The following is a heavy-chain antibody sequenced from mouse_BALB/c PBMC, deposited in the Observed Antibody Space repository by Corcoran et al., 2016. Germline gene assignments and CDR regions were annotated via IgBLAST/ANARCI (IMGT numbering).Heavy chain of an antibody. CDR2: INPYNDGT. Sequence: EVQLQQSGPEQIMPVAAVKMFCKASGYTIPSYVMHWVKQKPGQGLEWIGYINPYNDGTKYNEKFKGKATLTSDKSSSTAYMELSSLTSEDSAVYYCAREGFAYWGQGTLVTVSA. V-gene: IGHV1S136*01. CDR3: AREGFAY. CDR1: GYTIPSYV. J-gene: IGHJ3*01.